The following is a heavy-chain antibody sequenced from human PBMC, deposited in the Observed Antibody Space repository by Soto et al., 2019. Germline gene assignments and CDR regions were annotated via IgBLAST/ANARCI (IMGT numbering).Heavy chain of an antibody. Sequence: ASVEVPCKASGYTVSDFDINWLRQASGQGSEWMGWMNAKSGDTFFAQRFQGKFNMTWDTSLSTAYMEVGSLTSDDTAMYYCARGNPFNYAGFDVWGQGTTVTVSS. D-gene: IGHD3-16*01. CDR3: ARGNPFNYAGFDV. V-gene: IGHV1-8*01. J-gene: IGHJ6*02. CDR1: GYTVSDFD. CDR2: MNAKSGDT.